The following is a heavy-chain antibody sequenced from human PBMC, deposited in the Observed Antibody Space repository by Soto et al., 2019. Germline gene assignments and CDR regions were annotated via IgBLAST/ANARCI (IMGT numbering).Heavy chain of an antibody. CDR1: GGTFSSYT. CDR2: IIPILGIA. J-gene: IGHJ4*02. V-gene: IGHV1-69*02. CDR3: ARSQPYCSGGSCVDY. D-gene: IGHD2-15*01. Sequence: QVQLVQSGAEVKKPGSSVKVSCKASGGTFSSYTISWVRQAPGQGLEWMGRIIPILGIANYAQKFQGRVTITADKSTSTAYMELSSLRSEDTAVYYGARSQPYCSGGSCVDYWGQGTLVTVSS.